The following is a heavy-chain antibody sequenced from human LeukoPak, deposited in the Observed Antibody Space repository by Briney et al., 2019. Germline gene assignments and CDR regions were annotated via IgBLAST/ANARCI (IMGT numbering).Heavy chain of an antibody. V-gene: IGHV3-20*04. Sequence: PGGSLRLSCAASGFTFDAYGMSWVRQAPGKGPEWVSGINWNGATTTYADSVRGRFTISRDNAKKSLYLQMNSLRDEDAALYYCARYYDSSGGPFDYWGQGTLVTVSS. CDR3: ARYYDSSGGPFDY. D-gene: IGHD3-22*01. CDR2: INWNGATT. CDR1: GFTFDAYG. J-gene: IGHJ4*02.